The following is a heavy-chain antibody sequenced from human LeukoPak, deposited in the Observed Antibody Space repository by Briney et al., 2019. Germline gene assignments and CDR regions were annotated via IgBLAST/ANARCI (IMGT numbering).Heavy chain of an antibody. J-gene: IGHJ6*02. CDR2: IYYSGST. CDR3: ARYDWGYYKYYDLDV. V-gene: IGHV4-30-4*01. D-gene: IGHD3-16*01. Sequence: SQTLSLTCTVSGGSISSGDYYWSWIRQPPGKGLEWIGYIYYSGSTYYNPSLKSRVTISVDTSKNQFSLKLSSVTAADTAVYYCARYDWGYYKYYDLDVWGQGTTVTVSS. CDR1: GGSISSGDYY.